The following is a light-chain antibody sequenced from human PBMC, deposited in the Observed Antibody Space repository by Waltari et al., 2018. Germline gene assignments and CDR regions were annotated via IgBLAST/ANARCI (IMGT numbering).Light chain of an antibody. CDR3: QHYVRLPVT. J-gene: IGKJ1*01. CDR2: GGS. Sequence: EIVLTQSPGTLSLSPGERVTLSCRASQSVSRALAWYQQKPGQAPRLLIYGGSNRATGIPDRFSGSGSGTDFSLTIRRLEPEDFAVYYCQHYVRLPVTFGQGTKVEIK. V-gene: IGKV3-20*01. CDR1: QSVSRA.